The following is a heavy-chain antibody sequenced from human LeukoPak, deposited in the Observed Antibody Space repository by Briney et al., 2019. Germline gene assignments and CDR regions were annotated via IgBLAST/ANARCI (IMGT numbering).Heavy chain of an antibody. J-gene: IGHJ6*03. Sequence: ASVKVSCKASGYTFTGYYMHWVRQAPGQGLEWMGWINPNSGGTNYAQKFQGRVTMTRDTSISTAYMELSRLRSDDTAVYYCPRVARYYYDSSGYYSHMDVWGKGTTVTVSS. V-gene: IGHV1-2*02. D-gene: IGHD3-22*01. CDR2: INPNSGGT. CDR1: GYTFTGYY. CDR3: PRVARYYYDSSGYYSHMDV.